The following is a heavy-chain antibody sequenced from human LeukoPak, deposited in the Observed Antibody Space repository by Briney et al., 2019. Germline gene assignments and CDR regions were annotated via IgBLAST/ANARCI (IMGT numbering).Heavy chain of an antibody. CDR3: ARVSIDSSSWYDY. CDR1: GYTFTGYY. Sequence: GASVKVSCKASGYTFTGYYMHWVRQAPGQGLEWMGWINPNSGGTNYAQKFQGWVTMTRDTSISTAYMELSRLRSDDTAVYYCARVSIDSSSWYDYWGQGTLVTVSS. CDR2: INPNSGGT. J-gene: IGHJ4*02. D-gene: IGHD6-13*01. V-gene: IGHV1-2*04.